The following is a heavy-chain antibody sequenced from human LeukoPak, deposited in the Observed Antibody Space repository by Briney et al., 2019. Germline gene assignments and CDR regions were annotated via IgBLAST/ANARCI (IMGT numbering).Heavy chain of an antibody. CDR2: IYYSGST. CDR3: ARLSYYDFWSPNWFDP. J-gene: IGHJ5*02. V-gene: IGHV4-59*01. Sequence: PSETLSLTCTVSGGSISSYYWSWIRQSPGKGLEWIGYIYYSGSTNYNPSLKSRVTISVDTSKNQFSLKLSSVTAADTAVYYCARLSYYDFWSPNWFDPWGQGTLVTVSS. CDR1: GGSISSYY. D-gene: IGHD3-3*01.